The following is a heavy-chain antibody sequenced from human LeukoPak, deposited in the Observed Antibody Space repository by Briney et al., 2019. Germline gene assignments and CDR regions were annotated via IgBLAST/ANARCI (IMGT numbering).Heavy chain of an antibody. CDR3: AKDRNYYDSSGSFDY. Sequence: SLRLSCAASGFTFDDYAMHWVRQAPGKGLEWVSGISWNTGSIGYADSVKGRFTISRDNAKNSLYLQMNSLGAEDTALYYCAKDRNYYDSSGSFDYWGQGTLATVSS. V-gene: IGHV3-9*01. CDR1: GFTFDDYA. CDR2: ISWNTGSI. J-gene: IGHJ4*02. D-gene: IGHD3-22*01.